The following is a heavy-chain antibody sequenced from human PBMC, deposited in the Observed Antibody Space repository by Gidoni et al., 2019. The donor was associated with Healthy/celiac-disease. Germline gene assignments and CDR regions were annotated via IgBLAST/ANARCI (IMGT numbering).Heavy chain of an antibody. CDR3: ARVLRFPNWFDP. V-gene: IGHV4-38-2*02. D-gene: IGHD3-3*01. CDR2: IYHSGST. CDR1: GYSISSGYY. Sequence: QVQLPESGPGLVKPPETLSLTCTASGYSISSGYYWGWIRQPPGKGLEWIGSIYHSGSTYYNPSLKSRVTISVDTSKNQFSLKLSSVTAADTAVYYCARVLRFPNWFDPWGQGTLVTVSS. J-gene: IGHJ5*02.